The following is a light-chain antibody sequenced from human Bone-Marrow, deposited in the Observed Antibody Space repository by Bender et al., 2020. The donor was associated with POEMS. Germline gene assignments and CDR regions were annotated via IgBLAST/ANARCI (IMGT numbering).Light chain of an antibody. CDR3: CAYVGSRTWI. J-gene: IGLJ2*01. CDR1: YYDNL. Sequence: QSALAQSASVSGSPGQSITISCSGDYYDNLVSWYQQHPGKAPRLLIFGVNKRHSGVSNRFSGSQTADTASLTISALQPDDEADYYCCAYVGSRTWIFGEGTKVTVL. V-gene: IGLV2-23*02. CDR2: GVN.